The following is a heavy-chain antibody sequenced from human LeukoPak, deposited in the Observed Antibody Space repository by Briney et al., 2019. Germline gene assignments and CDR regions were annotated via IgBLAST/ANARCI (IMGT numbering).Heavy chain of an antibody. J-gene: IGHJ5*02. CDR2: ISYDGSNK. CDR3: ARSLTGYSSGWYWFDP. V-gene: IGHV3-30*03. CDR1: GFTFSSFG. D-gene: IGHD6-19*01. Sequence: GGSLRLSCAASGFTFSSFGMNWVRQAPGKGLEWVAVISYDGSNKYYADSVKGRFTISRDNSKNTLYLQMNSLRAEDTAVYYCARSLTGYSSGWYWFDPWGQGTLVTVSS.